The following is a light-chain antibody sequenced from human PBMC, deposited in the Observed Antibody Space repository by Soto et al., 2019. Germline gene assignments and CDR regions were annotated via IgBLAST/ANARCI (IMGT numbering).Light chain of an antibody. CDR2: DVS. CDR1: QSVSNW. J-gene: IGKJ3*01. CDR3: QKYHSYFPPT. V-gene: IGKV1-5*01. Sequence: DIQMTQSPSILSASVGDRVTITCRASQSVSNWLAWYQQKPGKAPQLLIYDVSTLRSGVPSRFSGRGSGTPFPFTLRRPQPDYFATYHWQKYHSYFPPTFGPGTKLEI.